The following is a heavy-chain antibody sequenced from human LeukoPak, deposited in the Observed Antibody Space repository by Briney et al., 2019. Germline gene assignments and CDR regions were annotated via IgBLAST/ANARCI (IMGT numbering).Heavy chain of an antibody. D-gene: IGHD5-12*01. CDR1: GYSFTGYY. J-gene: IGHJ4*02. Sequence: GASVKVSCKASGYSFTGYYMHWVRQAPGQGLEWMGWINPNSGDTKYAQKFQGRVTMTRDTSISTAYMDLRSLRSDDTAVYYCARVRNSGFRYVDSWGQGTLVTVSS. V-gene: IGHV1-2*02. CDR3: ARVRNSGFRYVDS. CDR2: INPNSGDT.